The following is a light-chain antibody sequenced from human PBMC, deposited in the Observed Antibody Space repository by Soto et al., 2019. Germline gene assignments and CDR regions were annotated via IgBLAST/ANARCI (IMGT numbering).Light chain of an antibody. V-gene: IGKV4-1*01. CDR2: WAS. CDR1: HNILYSSDQKNY. CDR3: QQYYSSPPT. Sequence: DIVLTQSPDSLAVSLGERATINCKSGHNILYSSDQKNYLSWYQQRPGQPPKLLFHWASTRESGVPDRFSGSGSGTHFTLTITSLQAEDVAVYYCQQYYSSPPTFGQGTKV. J-gene: IGKJ1*01.